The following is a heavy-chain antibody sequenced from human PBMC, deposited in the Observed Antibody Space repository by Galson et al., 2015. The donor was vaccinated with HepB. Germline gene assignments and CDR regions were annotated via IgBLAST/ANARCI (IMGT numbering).Heavy chain of an antibody. J-gene: IGHJ1*01. D-gene: IGHD3-3*01. CDR1: GGSISSSSYY. Sequence: SETLSLTCTVSGGSISSSSYYWGWIRQPPGKGLEWIGSIYYSGSTYYNPSLKSRVTISVDTSKNQFSLKLSSVTAADTAVYYCARDLEAGDGALSEGIYFQHWGQGTLVTVSS. CDR3: ARDLEAGDGALSEGIYFQH. CDR2: IYYSGST. V-gene: IGHV4-39*07.